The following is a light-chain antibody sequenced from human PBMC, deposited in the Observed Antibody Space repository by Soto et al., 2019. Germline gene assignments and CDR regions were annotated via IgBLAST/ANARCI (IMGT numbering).Light chain of an antibody. Sequence: DIHLTQSPSSLSASVGDRVTITCRPSRNITTSLNWYQQKPGQAPKLLIYAASSLKSGVPSRFSGSGSGTDFTLTISSLRPEDVATYYCQQSYSIPYTFGQGTKPEIK. J-gene: IGKJ2*01. CDR3: QQSYSIPYT. CDR2: AAS. CDR1: RNITTS. V-gene: IGKV1-39*01.